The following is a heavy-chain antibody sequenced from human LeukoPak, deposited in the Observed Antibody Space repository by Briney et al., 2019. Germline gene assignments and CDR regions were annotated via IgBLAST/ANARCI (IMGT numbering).Heavy chain of an antibody. J-gene: IGHJ5*02. Sequence: GGSLRLSCSASGFTFSTYAMYWVRQAPGKGLEYVSAIRSDGGSTYYADSMKGRFTISRDNSKNTLHLQMSSLRPEDTALYYCVKSSSGWYTVGNWFDPWGQGTLVTVSS. CDR3: VKSSSGWYTVGNWFDP. CDR2: IRSDGGST. D-gene: IGHD6-19*01. CDR1: GFTFSTYA. V-gene: IGHV3-64D*09.